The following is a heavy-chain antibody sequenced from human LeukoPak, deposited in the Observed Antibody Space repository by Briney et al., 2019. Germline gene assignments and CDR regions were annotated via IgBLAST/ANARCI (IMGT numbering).Heavy chain of an antibody. J-gene: IGHJ4*02. Sequence: GGSLRLSCAASGFTVSSNYMNWVRQAPGKGLEWVSVIYSGGTTYYSDSVRGRFTISRDNSKNTLYLQMNSLTADDTAVYYCARIDGSDDYWGQGTLVTVSS. CDR1: GFTVSSNY. D-gene: IGHD5-24*01. CDR3: ARIDGSDDY. CDR2: IYSGGTT. V-gene: IGHV3-53*01.